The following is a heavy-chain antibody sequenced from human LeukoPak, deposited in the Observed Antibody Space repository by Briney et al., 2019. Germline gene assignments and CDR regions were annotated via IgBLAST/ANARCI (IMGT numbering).Heavy chain of an antibody. J-gene: IGHJ5*02. V-gene: IGHV1-69*05. CDR2: IIPIFGTA. CDR3: ARDGLVDYYDSSGYRPRYNWFDP. D-gene: IGHD3-22*01. CDR1: GGTFSSYA. Sequence: SVKVSCKASGGTFSSYAISWVRQAPGQGLEWMGGIIPIFGTANYAQKFQGRVTITTDESTSTAYMELSSLRSEDTAVYYCARDGLVDYYDSSGYRPRYNWFDPWGQGTLVIVSS.